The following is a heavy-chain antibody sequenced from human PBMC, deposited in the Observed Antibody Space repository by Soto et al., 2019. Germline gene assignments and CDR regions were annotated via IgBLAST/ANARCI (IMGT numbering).Heavy chain of an antibody. D-gene: IGHD3-10*01. J-gene: IGHJ4*02. CDR2: IYHSGNT. V-gene: IGHV4-4*02. CDR1: GGSISSDNW. CDR3: ARASASSMLRGVIIN. Sequence: LSLTCAVSGGSISSDNWWSWVRQPPGKGLGWIGEIYHSGNTNYNPSLKTRVTISVDKSKNQFSMKMTSVTAADTALYYCARASASSMLRGVIINWGQGTQVTVSS.